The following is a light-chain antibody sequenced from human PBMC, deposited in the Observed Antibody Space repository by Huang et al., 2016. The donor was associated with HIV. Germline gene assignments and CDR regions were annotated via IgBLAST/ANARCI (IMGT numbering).Light chain of an antibody. J-gene: IGKJ2*01. Sequence: DAVMTQSPLSLPVPPGEPASISCRSSQSLRHRNGLNYLDWYLQKPGQSPQLLIHLGSSRASGVPDRFSGGGSGTDFSLNINRVEAEDAGIYYCMEALQAPYTFGQGTKLEI. CDR3: MEALQAPYT. V-gene: IGKV2-28*01. CDR2: LGS. CDR1: QSLRHRNGLNY.